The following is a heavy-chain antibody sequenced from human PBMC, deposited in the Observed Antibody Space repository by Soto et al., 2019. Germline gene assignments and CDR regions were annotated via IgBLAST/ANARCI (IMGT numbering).Heavy chain of an antibody. CDR2: IIPILGIA. J-gene: IGHJ5*02. Sequence: QVQLVQSGAEVKKPGSSVKVSCKASGGTFSSYTISWVRQAPGQGLEWMGRIIPILGIANYAQKFQGSVTINADKSTSTAYMQVGSLRSEDTDGYDCARDLKLGWFDPWGQGTLVTVSS. V-gene: IGHV1-69*08. CDR1: GGTFSSYT. CDR3: ARDLKLGWFDP. D-gene: IGHD6-13*01.